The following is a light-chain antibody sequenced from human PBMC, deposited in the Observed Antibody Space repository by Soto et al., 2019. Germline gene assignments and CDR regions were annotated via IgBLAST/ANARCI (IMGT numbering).Light chain of an antibody. Sequence: DIHMTQSRSTLSASVGDRVTITCRASQSISSWLAWYQQKPGKAPKLLIYDASSLESGVPSRFSGSGSGTEFTLTISSLQPDDFATYYCQQYNSYPSFGQGTKVDIK. CDR2: DAS. J-gene: IGKJ1*01. V-gene: IGKV1-5*01. CDR1: QSISSW. CDR3: QQYNSYPS.